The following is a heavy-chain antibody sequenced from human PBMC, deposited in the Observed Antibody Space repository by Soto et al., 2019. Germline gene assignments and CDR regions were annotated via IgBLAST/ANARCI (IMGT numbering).Heavy chain of an antibody. Sequence: EVHLVESGGGLVQPGGSLRLSCAASRFAVSDNYMSWVRQAPGKGLEFVSLIYSGGTTSYADSVKGRFTISRDNSTNTLYLQMNNLRAEDTAVYYSATRTITLPHWGQGDLVTVSS. CDR3: ATRTITLPH. D-gene: IGHD5-12*01. V-gene: IGHV3-66*01. CDR2: IYSGGTT. J-gene: IGHJ4*02. CDR1: RFAVSDNY.